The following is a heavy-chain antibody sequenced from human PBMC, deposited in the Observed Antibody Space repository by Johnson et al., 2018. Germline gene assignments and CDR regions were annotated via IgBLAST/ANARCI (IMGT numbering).Heavy chain of an antibody. CDR1: GFTFSNAW. V-gene: IGHV3-15*01. J-gene: IGHJ6*02. CDR2: IKSKTDGGTT. Sequence: VQLVESGGGLVKPGGSLRLSCAASGFTFSNAWMSWVRQAPGKGLEWVGRIKSKTDGGTTDYAAPVKGRFTISRDDSKNTLYLQMNSLKTEDTAVYYCPTAGSSSDYYYGMDVWGQGTTVTVSS. D-gene: IGHD6-6*01. CDR3: PTAGSSSDYYYGMDV.